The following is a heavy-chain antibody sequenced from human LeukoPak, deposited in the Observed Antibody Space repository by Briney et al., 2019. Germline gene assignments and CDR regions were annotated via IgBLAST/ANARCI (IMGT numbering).Heavy chain of an antibody. V-gene: IGHV4-59*12. CDR2: IYYSGST. CDR1: GGSISSYS. CDR3: VRGRYSSGWFKDKNWFDP. Sequence: SETLSLTCTVSGGSISSYSWSWIRQPPGKGLEWIGYIYYSGSTNYNPSLKSRVTISVDTSKNQFPLKLSSVTAADTAVYYCVRGRYSSGWFKDKNWFDPWGQGIPVTVSS. J-gene: IGHJ5*02. D-gene: IGHD6-19*01.